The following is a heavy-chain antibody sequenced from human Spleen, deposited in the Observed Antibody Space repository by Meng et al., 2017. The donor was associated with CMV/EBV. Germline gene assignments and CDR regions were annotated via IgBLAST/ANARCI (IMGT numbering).Heavy chain of an antibody. D-gene: IGHD6-19*01. CDR2: ISAYNGNT. V-gene: IGHV1-18*01. CDR3: AASGAVAGALDY. J-gene: IGHJ4*02. CDR1: GYIFTSYG. Sequence: VQLVHSGAAWKKPWASLKVSCKASGYIFTSYGIIGVRQAPGQGLEWMGWISAYNGNTNYAQKLQGRVTMTTDTSTSTAYMELRSLRSDDTAVYYCAASGAVAGALDYWGQGTLVTVSS.